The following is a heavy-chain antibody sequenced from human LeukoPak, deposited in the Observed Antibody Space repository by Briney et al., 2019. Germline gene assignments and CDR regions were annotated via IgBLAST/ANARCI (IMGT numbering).Heavy chain of an antibody. J-gene: IGHJ5*02. D-gene: IGHD3-10*01. Sequence: SVKVSCNVSAFPFTSYFLHWVRQAPGQGLEWMGVINPRGDSTNYAQKFQGRVTMTRDTSTSTVYMELSSLRSEDTAVYYCARDTSNYNSWWLDPWGQGTLVTVSS. V-gene: IGHV1-46*01. CDR1: AFPFTSYF. CDR2: INPRGDST. CDR3: ARDTSNYNSWWLDP.